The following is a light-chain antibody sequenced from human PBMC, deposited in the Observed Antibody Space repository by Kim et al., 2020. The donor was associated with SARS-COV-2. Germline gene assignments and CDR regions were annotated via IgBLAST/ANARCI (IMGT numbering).Light chain of an antibody. V-gene: IGLV1-44*01. Sequence: GQRVTIPCSGSFSNIGNNAVNWYQQFPGMAPKLLIYKNNQRPSGVPDRFSGSKSGSSASLAISGLQSEDEADYYCASWDDSLNGRVFGGGTKVTVL. CDR1: FSNIGNNA. J-gene: IGLJ2*01. CDR3: ASWDDSLNGRV. CDR2: KNN.